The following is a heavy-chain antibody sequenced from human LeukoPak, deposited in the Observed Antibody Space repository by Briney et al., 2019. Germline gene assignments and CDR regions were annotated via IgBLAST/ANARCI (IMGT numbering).Heavy chain of an antibody. CDR1: GFTFSSYA. J-gene: IGHJ4*02. CDR3: AIKGDYASYFYY. Sequence: GGSLRLSCEACGFTFSSYAMNCGRQAPGKGLEWVSTISGSGGHTYYTDSVKGRFTISRENSKNTLYLQMNSLRAEDTAVYYCAIKGDYASYFYYWGQGTLVTVSS. CDR2: ISGSGGHT. V-gene: IGHV3-23*01. D-gene: IGHD4-17*01.